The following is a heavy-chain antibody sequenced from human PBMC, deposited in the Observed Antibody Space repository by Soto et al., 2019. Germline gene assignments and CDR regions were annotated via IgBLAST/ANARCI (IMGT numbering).Heavy chain of an antibody. CDR1: SGSFSCYY. V-gene: IGHV4-34*01. CDR2: ISQSGNT. CDR3: ARAPKVSGSSQSRPDF. J-gene: IGHJ4*02. Sequence: SETLSLNCSIYSGSFSCYYWSWIRQPPGKGLEWIGEISQSGNTNYSPSLKSRVSISIDTSKKQFSLNLASVSAADTAVYYCARAPKVSGSSQSRPDFWGQGTLVTVSS. D-gene: IGHD6-6*01.